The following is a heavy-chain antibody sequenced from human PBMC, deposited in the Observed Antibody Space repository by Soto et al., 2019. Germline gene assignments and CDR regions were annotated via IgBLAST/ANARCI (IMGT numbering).Heavy chain of an antibody. D-gene: IGHD2-8*01. CDR1: GYSFTDYH. Sequence: GASVKVSCKASGYSFTDYHIHWVRQAPGQGLEWLGRINPKSGGTSTAQKFQGWVTMTRDRSISTFYMELTRLRSDDTAVYFCARGHSTDCSNGVCSFFYNHEMDVWGQGTTVTVS. J-gene: IGHJ6*02. V-gene: IGHV1-2*04. CDR3: ARGHSTDCSNGVCSFFYNHEMDV. CDR2: INPKSGGT.